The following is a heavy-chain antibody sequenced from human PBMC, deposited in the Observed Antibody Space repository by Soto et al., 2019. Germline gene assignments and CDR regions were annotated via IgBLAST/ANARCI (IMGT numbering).Heavy chain of an antibody. CDR2: ISSSSYI. Sequence: GGSLTLSCAACGFTFSSYSMNWVSQAPGKGLEWVPSISSSSYIYYADSVEGRFTIPRDNAKNSLYLQMNSLRAEDTAVYYCARDVATYYDFWSGYNSNYYYYMDVWGKGTTVTVSS. D-gene: IGHD3-3*01. V-gene: IGHV3-21*01. J-gene: IGHJ6*03. CDR3: ARDVATYYDFWSGYNSNYYYYMDV. CDR1: GFTFSSYS.